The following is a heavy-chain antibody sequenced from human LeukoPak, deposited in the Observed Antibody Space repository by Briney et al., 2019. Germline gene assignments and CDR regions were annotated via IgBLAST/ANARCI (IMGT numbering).Heavy chain of an antibody. CDR1: GFTVTTDG. CDR2: IQIDGSNK. J-gene: IGHJ6*03. CDR3: AKDRCSNGIGCYYYYMDV. Sequence: GRCLRLACSASGFTVTTDGMGWVRLDPGDGLGWVAYIQIDGSNKKYTHSVKGRFRISRDSSKNILYLQLNSLRAEDTAVYYCAKDRCSNGIGCYYYYMDVWGKGTTVTISS. D-gene: IGHD2-8*01. V-gene: IGHV3-30*02.